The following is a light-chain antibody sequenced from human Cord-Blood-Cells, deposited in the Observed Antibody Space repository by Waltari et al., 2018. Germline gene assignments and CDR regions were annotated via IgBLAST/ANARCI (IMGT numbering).Light chain of an antibody. Sequence: DIQMTQSPSSLSASVGDRVTITCRASQSISSYLTWYQEKPGTAPKLLIYAASSLQRGVPSRFSGSGSGTDFTLTISSLQPEDFATYYCQQSYSTPFTFGPGTKVDIK. CDR2: AAS. CDR3: QQSYSTPFT. J-gene: IGKJ3*01. V-gene: IGKV1-39*01. CDR1: QSISSY.